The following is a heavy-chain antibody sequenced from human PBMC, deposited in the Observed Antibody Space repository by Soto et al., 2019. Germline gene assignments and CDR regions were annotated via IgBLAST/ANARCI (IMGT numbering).Heavy chain of an antibody. Sequence: QVPLVQSGAEVKKPGASVKVSCKASGYTFTSYGISWVRQAPGQGLEWMGWISAYNGNTNYAQKLQGRVTMTTDTSTSTAYTELRSLRSDDTAVYYCARHLDRGYETNDAFDIWGQGTMVTVSS. J-gene: IGHJ3*02. CDR1: GYTFTSYG. D-gene: IGHD5-12*01. CDR2: ISAYNGNT. V-gene: IGHV1-18*01. CDR3: ARHLDRGYETNDAFDI.